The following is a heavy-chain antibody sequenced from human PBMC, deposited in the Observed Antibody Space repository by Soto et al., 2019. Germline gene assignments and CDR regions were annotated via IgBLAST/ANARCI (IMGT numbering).Heavy chain of an antibody. J-gene: IGHJ6*02. Sequence: GESLKISCKGSGYSFTSYWIGWVRQMPGKGLEWMGIIYPGDSDTRYSPSFQGQVTTSADKSISTAYLQWSSLKASDTAMYYCARQGCSSTSCYTGYYYYYYGMDVWGQGTTVTVSS. D-gene: IGHD2-2*02. V-gene: IGHV5-51*01. CDR1: GYSFTSYW. CDR3: ARQGCSSTSCYTGYYYYYYGMDV. CDR2: IYPGDSDT.